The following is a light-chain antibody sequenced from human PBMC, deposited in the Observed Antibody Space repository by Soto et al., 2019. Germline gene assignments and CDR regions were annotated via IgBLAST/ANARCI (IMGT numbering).Light chain of an antibody. CDR3: SLSYSGVRV. J-gene: IGLJ3*02. V-gene: IGLV7-46*01. CDR2: DTS. CDR1: TGTVTSTHY. Sequence: QAVVTQEPSVTVSPGGPVPLTCDPGTGTVTSTHYPYWFQQKPGQVPRALIYDTSGKHSWTPARFSGSLLGGKPALILSGAQPEDEADYYCSLSYSGVRVFGGGTKVTVL.